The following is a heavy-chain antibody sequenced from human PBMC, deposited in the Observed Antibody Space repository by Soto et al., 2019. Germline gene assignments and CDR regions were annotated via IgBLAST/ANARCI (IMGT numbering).Heavy chain of an antibody. CDR3: ARVERGTATTVCDAFDI. CDR1: GGFVSSGSYY. D-gene: IGHD1-1*01. Sequence: QVQLQQWGAGLLKPSETLSLTCAVYGGFVSSGSYYWSWIRQPPGKGLEWIGEMSHSGGTHFNPSLKSRVTISVDTSKNQFSLKMSSVTSADTALYYCARVERGTATTVCDAFDIWGPWTMVTVSS. CDR2: MSHSGGT. V-gene: IGHV4-34*01. J-gene: IGHJ3*02.